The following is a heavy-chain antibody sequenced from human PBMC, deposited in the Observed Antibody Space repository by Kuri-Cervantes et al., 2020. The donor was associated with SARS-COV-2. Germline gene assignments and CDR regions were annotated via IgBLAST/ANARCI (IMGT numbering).Heavy chain of an antibody. D-gene: IGHD2-2*01. Sequence: ASVKVSCKASGYTFTGYYMHWVRQAPGQGPEWMGWINPNSGGTNYAQKFQGRVTMTRDTSISTAYMELSRLRSDDTAVYYCARVLGSSTSCYWDWGQGTLVTVSS. CDR1: GYTFTGYY. CDR3: ARVLGSSTSCYWD. J-gene: IGHJ4*02. V-gene: IGHV1-2*02. CDR2: INPNSGGT.